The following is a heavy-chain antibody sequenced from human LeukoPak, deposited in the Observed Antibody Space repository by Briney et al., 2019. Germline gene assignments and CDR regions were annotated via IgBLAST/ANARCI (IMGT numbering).Heavy chain of an antibody. D-gene: IGHD2-15*01. CDR2: ISGSGGST. V-gene: IGHV3-23*01. CDR1: GFTFSRYW. CDR3: AKVGRYCSGGSCYFDY. Sequence: GGSLRLSCAASGFTFSRYWMSWVRQAPGKGLEWVSAISGSGGSTYYADSVKGRFTISRDNSKNTLYLQMNSLRAEDTAVYYCAKVGRYCSGGSCYFDYWGQGTLVTVSS. J-gene: IGHJ4*02.